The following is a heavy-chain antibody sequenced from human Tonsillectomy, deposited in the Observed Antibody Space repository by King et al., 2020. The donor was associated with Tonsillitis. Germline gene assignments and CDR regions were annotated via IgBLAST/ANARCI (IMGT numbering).Heavy chain of an antibody. CDR3: ARREYSYPHVFDI. CDR1: GYIFSYFW. Sequence: VQLVESGAEVKKPGESLKISCKGSGYIFSYFWIAWVRQMPGKGLEWMGIISPDDSDTRYSPSFQGQVTISADKSISTAYLQWSSLKASDTAMYYCARREYSYPHVFDIWDQGTMVTVSS. CDR2: ISPDDSDT. J-gene: IGHJ3*02. D-gene: IGHD5-18*01. V-gene: IGHV5-51*01.